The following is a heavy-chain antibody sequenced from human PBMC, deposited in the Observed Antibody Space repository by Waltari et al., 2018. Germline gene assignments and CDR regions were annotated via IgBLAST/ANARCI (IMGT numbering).Heavy chain of an antibody. CDR1: GFTFSSYA. CDR2: ISGSGGST. D-gene: IGHD2-2*01. V-gene: IGHV3-23*04. CDR3: AKDVLFRFVVVPAATNWFDP. J-gene: IGHJ5*02. Sequence: EVQLVESGGGLVQPGGSLRLSCAASGFTFSSYAMSWVRQAPGKGREWVSAISGSGGSTYYADSVKGRFTISRDNSKNTLYLQMNSLRAEDTAVYYCAKDVLFRFVVVPAATNWFDPWGQGTLVTVSS.